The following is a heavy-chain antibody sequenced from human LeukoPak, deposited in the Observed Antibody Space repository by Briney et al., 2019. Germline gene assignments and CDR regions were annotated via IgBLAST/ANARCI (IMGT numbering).Heavy chain of an antibody. Sequence: SGTLSLTCAVSGGSISSIDWWSWVRQPPGKGLEWIGEIYHSGRANYNPSLKSRVTMSVDISNNQFSLKLSSATAADTAVYYCAKSHAVYYYGLDVWGQGTTVTVSS. CDR1: GGSISSIDW. V-gene: IGHV4-4*02. CDR2: IYHSGRA. J-gene: IGHJ6*02. CDR3: AKSHAVYYYGLDV.